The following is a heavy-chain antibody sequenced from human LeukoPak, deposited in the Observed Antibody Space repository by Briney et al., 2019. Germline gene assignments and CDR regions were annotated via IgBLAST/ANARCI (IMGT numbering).Heavy chain of an antibody. D-gene: IGHD3-22*01. J-gene: IGHJ4*02. Sequence: SETLSLTCTVSGGSISSYYWSWIRQPAGKGLEWIGRIHTRSTNYNPSLKSRVTMSVDTSKNQFSLKLSSVTAADTAVYYCARDLYYYDSSGYLFDYWGQGTLVTVSS. V-gene: IGHV4-4*07. CDR2: IHTRST. CDR3: ARDLYYYDSSGYLFDY. CDR1: GGSISSYY.